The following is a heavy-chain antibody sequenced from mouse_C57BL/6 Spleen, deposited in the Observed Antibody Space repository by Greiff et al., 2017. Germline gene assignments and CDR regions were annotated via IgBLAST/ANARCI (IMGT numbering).Heavy chain of an antibody. CDR1: GYTFTAHT. CDR3: ARRAAQPNYAMDY. J-gene: IGHJ4*01. D-gene: IGHD3-2*02. V-gene: IGHV1-78*01. Sequence: QVQLQQSDAELVQPGASVKISCTVSGYTFTAHTFHWMKQRPEQGLEWFGYLNPRDGSTTYNEKFMGKATLTADKSSSTAYMQLNSLTSEDSAVYICARRAAQPNYAMDYWGQGTSVTVSS. CDR2: LNPRDGST.